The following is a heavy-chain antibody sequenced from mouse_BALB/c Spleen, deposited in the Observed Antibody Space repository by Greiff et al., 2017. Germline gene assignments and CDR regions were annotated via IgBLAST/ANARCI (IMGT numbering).Heavy chain of an antibody. CDR2: ISDGGSYT. CDR1: GFTFSDYY. Sequence: EVQLVESGGGLVKPGGSLKLSCAASGFTFSDYYMYWVRQTPEKRLEWVATISDGGSYTYYPDSVKGRFTISRDNAKNNLYLQMSSLKSEDTAMYYCARYGNYGYFDVWGAGTTVTVSS. D-gene: IGHD2-1*01. V-gene: IGHV5-4*02. CDR3: ARYGNYGYFDV. J-gene: IGHJ1*01.